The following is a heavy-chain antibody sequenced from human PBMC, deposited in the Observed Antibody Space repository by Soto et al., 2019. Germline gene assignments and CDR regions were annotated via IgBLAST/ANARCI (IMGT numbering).Heavy chain of an antibody. V-gene: IGHV1-18*04. D-gene: IGHD4-4*01. CDR1: GYTFTNYG. J-gene: IGHJ5*02. CDR3: ARKSLSNFNWFDP. CDR2: INADYGNT. Sequence: QLQLVQSGTELKKPGASVKVSCKASGYTFTNYGITWVRQAPGQGLEWMGWINADYGNTNYEQKFQGRVTMTTDASTNTAYMERRSLRSEATSVDYCARKSLSNFNWFDPWGQGTLVTVSS.